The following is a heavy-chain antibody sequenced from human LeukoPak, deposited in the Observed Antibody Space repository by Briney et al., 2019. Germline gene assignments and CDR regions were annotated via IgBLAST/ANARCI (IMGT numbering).Heavy chain of an antibody. CDR1: GYTFTSYG. CDR3: ARGYCTNGVCYSSFDY. Sequence: ASVKVSCKASGYTFTSYGISWVRQAPGQGLEWMGWISAYNGNTSYAQKLQGRVTMTTDTSTSTAYMELRSLRSDDTAVYYCARGYCTNGVCYSSFDYWGQGTLVTVSS. V-gene: IGHV1-18*01. D-gene: IGHD2-8*01. J-gene: IGHJ4*02. CDR2: ISAYNGNT.